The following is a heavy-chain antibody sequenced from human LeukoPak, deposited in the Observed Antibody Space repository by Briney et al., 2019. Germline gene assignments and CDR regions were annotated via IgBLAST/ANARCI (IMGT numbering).Heavy chain of an antibody. J-gene: IGHJ4*02. V-gene: IGHV3-30*18. CDR1: GFTFSSYG. CDR3: AKDRRARTMIVVGYFDY. Sequence: PGRPLRLSCAASGFTFSSYGMHWVRQAPGKGLEWVAVISYDGSNKYYAGSVKGRFTISRDNSKNTLYLQMNSLRAEDTAVYYCAKDRRARTMIVVGYFDYWGQGTLVTVSS. D-gene: IGHD3-22*01. CDR2: ISYDGSNK.